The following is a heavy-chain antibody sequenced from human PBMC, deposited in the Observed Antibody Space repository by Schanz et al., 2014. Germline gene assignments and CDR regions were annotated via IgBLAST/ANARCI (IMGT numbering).Heavy chain of an antibody. CDR3: ARNRGSGGQNWYFDL. D-gene: IGHD1-26*01. J-gene: IGHJ2*01. CDR2: ISGSGGST. V-gene: IGHV3-23*01. Sequence: EVHLLDSGGDLVQPGGSLRLSCAASGFTFSSYAMSWVRQAPGKGLEWVSAISGSGGSTYYADSVKGRFTISRDNSKNTLYLHMNSLRAEDTAVYYCARNRGSGGQNWYFDLWGRGTLVTVSS. CDR1: GFTFSSYA.